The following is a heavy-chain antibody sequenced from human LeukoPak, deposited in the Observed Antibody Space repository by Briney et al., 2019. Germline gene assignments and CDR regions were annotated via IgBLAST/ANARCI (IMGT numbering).Heavy chain of an antibody. CDR1: GFTFSSFSSYA. D-gene: IGHD1-26*01. CDR2: ISVKGDNT. CDR3: DLSVMTPLGAFDI. V-gene: IGHV3-64D*06. Sequence: PGGSLRLSCSASGFTFSSFSSYAMHWVRQAPGKGLEFVSAISVKGDNTYYADSVKGRFTISRDTSKNTLYLQMSSLRAEDTAVYYCDLSVMTPLGAFDIWGQGTKVTVSS. J-gene: IGHJ3*02.